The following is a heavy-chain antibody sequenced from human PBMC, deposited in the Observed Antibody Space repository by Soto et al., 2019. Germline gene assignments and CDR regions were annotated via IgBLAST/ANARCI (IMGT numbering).Heavy chain of an antibody. CDR3: ASEDVTGTTF. CDR1: GFIFSTYA. CDR2: ISYDGSKI. V-gene: IGHV3-30-3*01. Sequence: QVQLVESGGGVVQPGRSLRLSCATSGFIFSTYALHWVRQAPGKGLEWVALISYDGSKIYYTDSVKGRFTISRDNSKNTLYLQMNSRRAEDTGVWYCASEDVTGTTFWGQGTLVTVSS. J-gene: IGHJ4*02. D-gene: IGHD1-7*01.